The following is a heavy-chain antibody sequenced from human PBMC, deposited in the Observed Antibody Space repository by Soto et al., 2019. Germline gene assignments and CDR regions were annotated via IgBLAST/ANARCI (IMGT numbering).Heavy chain of an antibody. Sequence: TGGSLRLSCAASGFTLSSYAMSWVRQAPGKGLEWVSAISGSGGSTYYADSVKGRFTISRDNSKNTLYLQMNSLRAEDTAVYFCAKGGSSSSSPLDYWGRGTLVTVFS. CDR1: GFTLSSYA. CDR3: AKGGSSSSSPLDY. D-gene: IGHD2-2*01. CDR2: ISGSGGST. V-gene: IGHV3-23*01. J-gene: IGHJ4*02.